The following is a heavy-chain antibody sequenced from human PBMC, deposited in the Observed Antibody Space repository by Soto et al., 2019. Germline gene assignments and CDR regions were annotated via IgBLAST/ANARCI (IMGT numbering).Heavy chain of an antibody. CDR1: GFTFSDRY. CDR3: ARDPNTTSKVDY. CDR2: ISTGGSPE. J-gene: IGHJ4*02. Sequence: PGGSLRLSCEASGFTFSDRYMSWIRQAPGKGLEWVSYISTGGSPEYYADSVRGRFTISRDNAKNSLYLQMNSLRDEDTALYYCARDPNTTSKVDYWGQGTRVTVSS. D-gene: IGHD1-1*01. V-gene: IGHV3-11*01.